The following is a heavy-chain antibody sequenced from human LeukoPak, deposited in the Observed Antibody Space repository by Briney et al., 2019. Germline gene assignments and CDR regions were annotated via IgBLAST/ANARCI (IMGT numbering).Heavy chain of an antibody. CDR3: ARGPSGYHNT. J-gene: IGHJ4*02. D-gene: IGHD5-12*01. CDR2: ITSSGSAT. CDR1: GFTFSSYE. Sequence: GGSLRLSCAASGFTFSSYEMNWVRQGPGKGLEWVSYITSSGSATFYADSVKGRFTISRDNAKNSLYLQMNSLRAEDTAVYYCARGPSGYHNTGGQGTLVTVSS. V-gene: IGHV3-48*03.